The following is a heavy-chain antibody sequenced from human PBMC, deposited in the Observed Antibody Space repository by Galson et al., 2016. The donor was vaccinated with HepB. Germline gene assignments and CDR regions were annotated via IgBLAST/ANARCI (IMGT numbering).Heavy chain of an antibody. Sequence: SLRLSCAASGITFSTYAMSWVRQAPGKGLEWVSGLSGSGVGTFYADSVKGRFTISRDNSKNTLYLQMNSLKAEDTAFYFCAKDRYSSGWYRALDYWGHGILVTVSS. CDR3: AKDRYSSGWYRALDY. CDR1: GITFSTYA. V-gene: IGHV3-23*01. J-gene: IGHJ4*01. D-gene: IGHD6-19*01. CDR2: LSGSGVGT.